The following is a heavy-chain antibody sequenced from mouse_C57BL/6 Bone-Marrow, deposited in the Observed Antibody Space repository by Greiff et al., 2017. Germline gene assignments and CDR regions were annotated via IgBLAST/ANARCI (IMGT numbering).Heavy chain of an antibody. V-gene: IGHV14-4*01. CDR3: TTFITTVVATDYAMDY. CDR1: GFNIKDDY. D-gene: IGHD1-1*01. Sequence: EVQLQQSGAELVRPGASVKLSCTASGFNIKDDYMHWVKQRPEQGLEWIGWLDPENGDTEYASKFQGKATITADTSSNTAYLQLSSLTSEDTAVYYCTTFITTVVATDYAMDYWGQGTSVTVSS. J-gene: IGHJ4*01. CDR2: LDPENGDT.